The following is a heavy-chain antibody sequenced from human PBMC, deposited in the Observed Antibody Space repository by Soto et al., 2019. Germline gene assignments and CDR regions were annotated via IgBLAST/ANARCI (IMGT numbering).Heavy chain of an antibody. J-gene: IGHJ2*01. Sequence: GESLKISCAASGFTLSDNVMNWVRQAPGKGLEWVSVIFSGGGIYYADSVKGRFTISRDNSKNTLYLQMDSLRAEDTAVYYCAKDANWSYDLWGRGTLVTVS. CDR1: GFTLSDNV. V-gene: IGHV3-53*01. CDR3: AKDANWSYDL. CDR2: IFSGGGI.